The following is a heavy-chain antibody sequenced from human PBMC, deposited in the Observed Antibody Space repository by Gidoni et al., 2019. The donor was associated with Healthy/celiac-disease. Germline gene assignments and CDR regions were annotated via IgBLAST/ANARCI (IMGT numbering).Heavy chain of an antibody. CDR1: GFTFSSYS. D-gene: IGHD3-3*01. CDR3: ASSDDFWRELNYYYYGMDV. J-gene: IGHJ6*02. Sequence: EVQRVESGGGMVKPGGSLRLSCAASGFTFSSYSMNWVRQAPGKGLEWVSSISSSSSYIYYADSVKGRFTISRDNAKISLYLQMNSLRAEDTAVYYCASSDDFWRELNYYYYGMDVWGQGTTVTVSS. CDR2: ISSSSSYI. V-gene: IGHV3-21*01.